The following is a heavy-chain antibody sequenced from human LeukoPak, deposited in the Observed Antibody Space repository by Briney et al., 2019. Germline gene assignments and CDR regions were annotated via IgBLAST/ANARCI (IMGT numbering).Heavy chain of an antibody. V-gene: IGHV5-51*01. CDR3: ARYGAPFDY. CDR2: IYPGDSDT. CDR1: GYSSSIYW. D-gene: IGHD4-17*01. Sequence: GESLKISCNGSGYSSSIYWIVLVRHMPAKGLEWMGIIYPGDSDTRYSPSFQGQVTISADKSISTAYLQWSSLKASDTAMYCCARYGAPFDYWGQGTLVTVSS. J-gene: IGHJ4*02.